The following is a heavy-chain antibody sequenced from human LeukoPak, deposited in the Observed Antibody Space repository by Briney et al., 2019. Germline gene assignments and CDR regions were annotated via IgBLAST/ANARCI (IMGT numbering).Heavy chain of an antibody. Sequence: GGSLRLSCAASGFTFSSFAMSWVRQAPGKGLEWVSSFSGSGGNTYYADSVKGRFTISRDNSKNTLYLQMNSLIAGDAAVYYCAKAPVTTCSGAYCYPFDYWSQGTLVTVSS. CDR1: GFTFSSFA. CDR3: AKAPVTTCSGAYCYPFDY. CDR2: FSGSGGNT. D-gene: IGHD2-15*01. J-gene: IGHJ4*02. V-gene: IGHV3-23*01.